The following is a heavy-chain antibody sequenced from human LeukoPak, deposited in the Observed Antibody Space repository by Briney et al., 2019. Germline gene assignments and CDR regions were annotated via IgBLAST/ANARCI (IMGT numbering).Heavy chain of an antibody. CDR2: MNPNSGNT. CDR3: ARRASIAARPGNWFDP. Sequence: GASVKVSCTASGYTFTSYDINWVRQATGQGLEWMGWMNPNSGNTGYAQKFQGRVTITRNTSISTAYMELSSLRSEDTAVYYCARRASIAARPGNWFDPWGQGTLVTVSS. CDR1: GYTFTSYD. V-gene: IGHV1-8*03. J-gene: IGHJ5*02. D-gene: IGHD6-6*01.